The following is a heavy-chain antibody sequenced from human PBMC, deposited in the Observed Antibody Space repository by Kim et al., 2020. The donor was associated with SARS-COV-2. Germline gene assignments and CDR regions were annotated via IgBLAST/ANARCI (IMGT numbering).Heavy chain of an antibody. J-gene: IGHJ4*02. CDR1: GFIFSSYS. D-gene: IGHD4-17*01. Sequence: GGSLRLSCAASGFIFSSYSMNWVRQAPGKGLEWVSSITTSGSYTYYADSVRGRFTVSRDNAKNSLYLQMNSLRAEDTAVYFCARDLGRILRSGADYWGQG. CDR3: ARDLGRILRSGADY. V-gene: IGHV3-21*01. CDR2: ITTSGSYT.